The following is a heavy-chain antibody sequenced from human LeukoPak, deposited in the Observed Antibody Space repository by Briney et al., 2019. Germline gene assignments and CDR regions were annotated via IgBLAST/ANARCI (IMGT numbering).Heavy chain of an antibody. CDR1: GYTFTGYY. CDR2: INPNSGGT. CDR3: ARDSVPYGDYAVTFDY. Sequence: VASVKVSCKASGYTFTGYYMHWVRQAPGQGLEWMGWINPNSGGTNYAQKFQGRVTMTTDTSTSTAYMELRSLRSDDTAVYYCARDSVPYGDYAVTFDYWGQGTLVTVSS. V-gene: IGHV1-2*02. D-gene: IGHD4-17*01. J-gene: IGHJ4*02.